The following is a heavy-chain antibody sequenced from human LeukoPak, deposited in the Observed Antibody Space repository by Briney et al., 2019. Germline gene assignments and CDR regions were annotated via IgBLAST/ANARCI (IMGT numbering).Heavy chain of an antibody. CDR1: GFTFSSYW. J-gene: IGHJ4*02. CDR3: ARGVYAYDY. V-gene: IGHV3-7*01. Sequence: GGSLRLSCAASGFTFSSYWMTWVRQAPGKGLEWVANIKQDGNEKYHVDSVKGRFTISRDNAKNSLYLQMNSLRAEDTAVYYCARGVYAYDYWGQGTLVTVSS. CDR2: IKQDGNEK. D-gene: IGHD3-16*01.